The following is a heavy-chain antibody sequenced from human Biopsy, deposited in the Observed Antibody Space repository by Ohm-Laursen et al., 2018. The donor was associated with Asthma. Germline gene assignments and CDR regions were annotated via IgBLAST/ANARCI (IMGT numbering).Heavy chain of an antibody. Sequence: SSVKASCKASGGSFSNFAFSWVRQAPGHGLEWMGTILTKFDITSYAEKFQGRATITADTSTTTTYMEMSRLRSEDTAVYYCARSYDTDSYPVLVHDYWGQGTLVTVSS. CDR1: GGSFSNFA. CDR3: ARSYDTDSYPVLVHDY. CDR2: ILTKFDIT. J-gene: IGHJ4*02. V-gene: IGHV1-69*04. D-gene: IGHD3-22*01.